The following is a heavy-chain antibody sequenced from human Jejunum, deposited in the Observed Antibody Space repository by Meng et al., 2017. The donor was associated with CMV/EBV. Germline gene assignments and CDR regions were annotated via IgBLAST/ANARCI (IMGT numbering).Heavy chain of an antibody. V-gene: IGHV3-23*01. J-gene: IGHJ5*02. D-gene: IGHD5-24*01. CDR3: AKDPSREEA. CDR1: GFTFSNYA. Sequence: EGGLLESGGGLVQPGESLRLSCAASGFTFSNYAMSWVRQAPGKGLEWVSTITTSGDATYYADSVRGRFTISRDNSKNTLNLQMNSLRAEDTAVYYCAKDPSREEAWGQGTLVTVSS. CDR2: ITTSGDAT.